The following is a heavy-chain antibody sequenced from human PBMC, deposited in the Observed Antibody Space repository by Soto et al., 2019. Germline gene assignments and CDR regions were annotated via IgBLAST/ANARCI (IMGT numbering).Heavy chain of an antibody. D-gene: IGHD3-22*01. Sequence: EVQLVESGGGLVKPGGSLRLSCAASGFTFSSYSMNWVRQAPGKGLEWVSSISSSSSYIYYADSVKGRFTISRDNAKNSLYLQMNSLRAEDTAVYCCACSDHSSGYVSANWGQGTLVTVSS. V-gene: IGHV3-21*01. J-gene: IGHJ4*02. CDR3: ACSDHSSGYVSAN. CDR2: ISSSSSYI. CDR1: GFTFSSYS.